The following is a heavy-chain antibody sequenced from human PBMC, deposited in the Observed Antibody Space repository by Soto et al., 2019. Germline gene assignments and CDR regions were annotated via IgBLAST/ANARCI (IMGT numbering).Heavy chain of an antibody. CDR2: ISGSGDST. V-gene: IGHV3-23*01. CDR1: GFPFSSYA. Sequence: GGSLRLSCAASGFPFSSYAMNWVRQAPGKGLEWVSVISGSGDSTYYADSVKGRFTISRDNSKNTLYLQMNSLRTEDTAVYYCARRGPGTYFDYLGQGTLVTVSS. J-gene: IGHJ4*02. D-gene: IGHD6-13*01. CDR3: ARRGPGTYFDY.